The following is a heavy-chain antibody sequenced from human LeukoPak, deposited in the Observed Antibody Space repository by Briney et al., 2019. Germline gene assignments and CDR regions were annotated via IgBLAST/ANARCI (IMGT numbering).Heavy chain of an antibody. CDR2: ISYDGIST. Sequence: GGSLRLSCAASGFTFSTYAMSWVRQAPGKGLELVSPISYDGISTYYADSVKGRFTISRDNSKTTLYLQMHSLRAEDQAVYYFASTYIAAEALSYTNGMDVWGQGTTVTVSS. CDR3: ASTYIAAEALSYTNGMDV. D-gene: IGHD5-12*01. CDR1: GFTFSTYA. V-gene: IGHV3-23*01. J-gene: IGHJ6*02.